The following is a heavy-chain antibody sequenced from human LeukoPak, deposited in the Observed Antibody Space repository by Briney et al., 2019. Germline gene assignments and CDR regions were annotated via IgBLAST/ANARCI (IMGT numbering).Heavy chain of an antibody. CDR2: IYYSGST. D-gene: IGHD3-9*01. CDR1: GGSISSGGYY. V-gene: IGHV4-31*03. Sequence: PSETLSLTCTVSGGSISSGGYYWSWIRQHPGKGLEWIGYIYYSGSTYYNPSLKSRVTISVDTSKNQFSLKLSSVTAADTAVYYCATYYDILVMAFDIWGQGTMVTVSS. J-gene: IGHJ3*02. CDR3: ATYYDILVMAFDI.